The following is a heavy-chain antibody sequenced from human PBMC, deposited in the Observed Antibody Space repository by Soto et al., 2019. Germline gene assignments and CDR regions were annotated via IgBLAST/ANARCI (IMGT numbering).Heavy chain of an antibody. CDR3: ARYRGSIGYYYYGMDV. J-gene: IGHJ6*02. D-gene: IGHD3-10*01. CDR2: MNPNSGNT. CDR1: GYTFTSYD. V-gene: IGHV1-8*01. Sequence: ASVKVSCKASGYTFTSYDINWVRQATGQGLEWMGWMNPNSGNTGYAQKFQGRVTMTRNTPISTAYMELSSLRSEDTAVYYCARYRGSIGYYYYGMDVWGQGTTVTVSS.